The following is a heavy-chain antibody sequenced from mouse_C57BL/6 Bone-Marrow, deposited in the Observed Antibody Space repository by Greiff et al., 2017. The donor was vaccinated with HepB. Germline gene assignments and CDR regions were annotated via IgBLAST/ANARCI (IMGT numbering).Heavy chain of an antibody. CDR3: ARRGSSYVGFAY. V-gene: IGHV1-67*01. J-gene: IGHJ3*01. D-gene: IGHD1-1*01. Sequence: QVQLKESGPELVRPGVSVKISCKGSGYTFPDYAMHWVKQSHAKSLEWIGVISTYYGDARYNQKFKDKATMTVDKSSSTAYMELARLTSEDSAVYYCARRGSSYVGFAYWGQGNLVTVSA. CDR1: GYTFPDYA. CDR2: ISTYYGDA.